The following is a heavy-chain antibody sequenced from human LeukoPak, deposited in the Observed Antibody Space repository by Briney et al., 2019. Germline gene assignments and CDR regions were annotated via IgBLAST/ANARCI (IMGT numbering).Heavy chain of an antibody. J-gene: IGHJ4*02. V-gene: IGHV4-59*01. CDR2: IYYSGST. D-gene: IGHD3-22*01. Sequence: TSETLSLTCTVSGGSISSYYRSWIRQPPGKGLEWIGYIYYSGSTNYNPSLKSRVTISVDTSKNQFSLKLSSVTAADTAVYYCARDAYDRNFDYWGQGTLVTVSS. CDR3: ARDAYDRNFDY. CDR1: GGSISSYY.